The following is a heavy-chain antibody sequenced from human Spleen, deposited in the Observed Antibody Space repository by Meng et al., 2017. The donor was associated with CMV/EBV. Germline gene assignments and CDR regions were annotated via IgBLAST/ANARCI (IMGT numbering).Heavy chain of an antibody. V-gene: IGHV3-30*02. CDR2: IRYDGSNK. Sequence: GGSLRLSCAASGFTFSSYGMHWVRQAPGKGLEWVAFIRYDGSNKYYADSVKGRFTISRDNSKNTLYLQMNSLKTEDTAVYYCTTFARGYWGQGTLVTVSS. CDR3: TTFARGY. D-gene: IGHD1-14*01. J-gene: IGHJ4*02. CDR1: GFTFSSYG.